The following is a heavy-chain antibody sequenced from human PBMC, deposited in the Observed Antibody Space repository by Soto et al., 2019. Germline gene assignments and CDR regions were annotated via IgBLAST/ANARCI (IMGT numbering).Heavy chain of an antibody. D-gene: IGHD4-17*01. J-gene: IGHJ4*02. CDR2: INAGNGNT. V-gene: IGHV1-3*01. CDR1: GYTFTNYA. CDR3: ATETTVTAGFDY. Sequence: QVQLVQSGAEVKKPGASVKVSCKASGYTFTNYAMQWVRQAPGQRLEWMGWINAGNGNTEYSQTCQGRVTITRDTSASTAYMELSSLRSEDTAVYYCATETTVTAGFDYWGQGTLVTVSS.